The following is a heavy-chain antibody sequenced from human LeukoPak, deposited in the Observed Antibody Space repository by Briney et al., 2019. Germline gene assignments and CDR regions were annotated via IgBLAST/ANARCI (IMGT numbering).Heavy chain of an antibody. Sequence: SVKVSCKASGGTFSSYAISWVRQAPGQGLEWMGGTIPIFGTANYAQKFQGRVTITADESTSTAYMELSSLRSEDTAVYYCARSNGYSSGWFDYWGQGTLVTVSS. CDR3: ARSNGYSSGWFDY. V-gene: IGHV1-69*13. CDR2: TIPIFGTA. CDR1: GGTFSSYA. D-gene: IGHD6-19*01. J-gene: IGHJ4*02.